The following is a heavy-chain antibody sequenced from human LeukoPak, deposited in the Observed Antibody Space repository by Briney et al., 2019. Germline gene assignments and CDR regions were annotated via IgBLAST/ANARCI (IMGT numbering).Heavy chain of an antibody. CDR3: ARDMGLGTDH. D-gene: IGHD7-27*01. Sequence: ASVKVSCKASGGTFSSYAISWVRQAPGQGLEWMGRIIPIFGTANYAQKFQGRVTITTDESTSTAYMELSSLRSEDTAVYYCARDMGLGTDHWGQGFLVTVSS. V-gene: IGHV1-69*05. J-gene: IGHJ4*02. CDR1: GGTFSSYA. CDR2: IIPIFGTA.